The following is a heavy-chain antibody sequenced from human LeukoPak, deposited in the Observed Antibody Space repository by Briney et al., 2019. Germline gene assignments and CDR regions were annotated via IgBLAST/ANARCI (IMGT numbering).Heavy chain of an antibody. Sequence: ASVKVSCKAPGYTFTSYGISWVRQAPGQGLEWMGWISAYNGNTNYAQKLQGRVTMTTDTSTSTAYMELRSLRSDDTAVYYCARDRGSIVGAHHYYYYMDVWGKGTTVTVSS. CDR3: ARDRGSIVGAHHYYYYMDV. D-gene: IGHD1-26*01. J-gene: IGHJ6*03. V-gene: IGHV1-18*01. CDR1: GYTFTSYG. CDR2: ISAYNGNT.